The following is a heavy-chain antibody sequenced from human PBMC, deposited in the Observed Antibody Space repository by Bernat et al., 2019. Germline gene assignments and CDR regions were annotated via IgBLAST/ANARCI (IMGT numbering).Heavy chain of an antibody. J-gene: IGHJ4*02. Sequence: QVTLKESGPALVKPTQTLTLTCTFSGFSLSTSGMRVSWIRQPPGKALEWLARIDWDDDKFYSTSLKTRLTISKDTSKNQVVLTMTNMDPVDTATYYCARMMRHSGYELIDYWGQGTLVTVSS. V-gene: IGHV2-70*04. D-gene: IGHD5-12*01. CDR1: GFSLSTSGMR. CDR2: IDWDDDK. CDR3: ARMMRHSGYELIDY.